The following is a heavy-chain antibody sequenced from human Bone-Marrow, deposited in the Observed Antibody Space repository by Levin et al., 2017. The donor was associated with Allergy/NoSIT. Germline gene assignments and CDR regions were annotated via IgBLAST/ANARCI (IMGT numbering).Heavy chain of an antibody. J-gene: IGHJ5*02. CDR3: ARVAGITMVRGVIKRRGDWFDP. Sequence: ASVKVSCKASGYTFTGYYMHWVRQAPGQGLEWMGWINPNSGGTNYAQKFQGRVTMTRDTSISTAYMELSRLRSDDTAVYYCARVAGITMVRGVIKRRGDWFDPWGQGTLVTVSS. CDR1: GYTFTGYY. CDR2: INPNSGGT. V-gene: IGHV1-2*02. D-gene: IGHD3-10*01.